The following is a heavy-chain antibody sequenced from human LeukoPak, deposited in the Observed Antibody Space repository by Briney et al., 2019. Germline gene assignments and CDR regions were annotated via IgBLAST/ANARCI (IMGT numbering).Heavy chain of an antibody. J-gene: IGHJ3*02. CDR2: INHSGST. CDR1: GGSFSGYY. Sequence: PSETLSLTCAVYGGSFSGYYWSWIRQPPGKGLEWIGGINHSGSTNYNPSLKSRVTISVDTSKNQFSLKLSSVTAADTAVYYCARRIPRSYYYDSSGYSVDAFDIWGQGTMVTVSS. D-gene: IGHD3-22*01. V-gene: IGHV4-34*01. CDR3: ARRIPRSYYYDSSGYSVDAFDI.